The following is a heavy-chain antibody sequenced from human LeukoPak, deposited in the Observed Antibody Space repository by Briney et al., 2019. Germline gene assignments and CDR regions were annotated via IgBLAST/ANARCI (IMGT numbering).Heavy chain of an antibody. J-gene: IGHJ3*02. CDR1: GYTFTHFY. V-gene: IGHV1-18*04. CDR3: ARPLYDFWSGYPYDAFDI. CDR2: INPYNGDT. Sequence: ASVRVSCRASGYTFTHFYLNWVRQAPGQGLEWVGSINPYNGDTNYAQKLQGRVTMTTDTSTSTAYMELRSLRSDDTAVYYCARPLYDFWSGYPYDAFDIWGQGTMVTVSS. D-gene: IGHD3-3*01.